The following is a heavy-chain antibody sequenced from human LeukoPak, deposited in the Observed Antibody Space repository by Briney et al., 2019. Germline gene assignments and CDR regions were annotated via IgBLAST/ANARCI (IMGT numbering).Heavy chain of an antibody. D-gene: IGHD3-10*01. J-gene: IGHJ6*02. CDR1: GYTFTSYY. V-gene: IGHV1-46*01. CDR2: INPSGGTT. Sequence: ASVKVSCKASGYTFTSYYMHWVRQAPGQGLEWMGIINPSGGTTSYAQKFQGRVTITADKSTSTAYMELSSLRSEDTAVYYCASWFGPLDDYYGMDVWGQGTTVTVSS. CDR3: ASWFGPLDDYYGMDV.